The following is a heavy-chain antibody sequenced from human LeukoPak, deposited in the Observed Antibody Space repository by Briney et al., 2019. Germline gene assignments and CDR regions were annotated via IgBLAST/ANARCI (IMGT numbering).Heavy chain of an antibody. CDR3: ARALGITMVRGVIIPFDY. J-gene: IGHJ4*02. CDR2: TYYRSKWYS. D-gene: IGHD3-10*01. CDR1: GDSVSSNSAA. V-gene: IGHV6-1*01. Sequence: SQTLSLTCAISGDSVSSNSAARNWIRQSPSRGLEWLGRTYYRSKWYSDYAVSVKSRITINPDTSKNQFSLQLNSVTPEDTAVYYCARALGITMVRGVIIPFDYWGQGTLVTVSS.